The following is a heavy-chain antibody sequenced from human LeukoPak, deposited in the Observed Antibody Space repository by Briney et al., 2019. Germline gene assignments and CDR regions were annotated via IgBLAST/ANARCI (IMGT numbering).Heavy chain of an antibody. V-gene: IGHV3-33*06. J-gene: IGHJ4*02. CDR3: AEEGFDS. Sequence: DSVKGRFTISRDNSKNTLFLQMNSLRAEDTAVYYCAEEGFDSWGQGTLVTVSS.